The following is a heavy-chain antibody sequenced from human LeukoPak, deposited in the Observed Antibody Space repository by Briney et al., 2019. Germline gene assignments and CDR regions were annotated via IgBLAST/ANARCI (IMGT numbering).Heavy chain of an antibody. CDR3: ARGINWFDS. CDR1: GYNSADYY. J-gene: IGHJ5*01. V-gene: IGHV1-2*02. D-gene: IGHD6-13*01. CDR2: IKPDSGGT. Sequence: ASVKVSCKAPGYNSADYYIHGVRQAAGQGLEWMGWIKPDSGGTDYAQRFHGRVTMTRDTSISTAYMEVSGLRSDDTAVYYCARGINWFDSWGQGTLVTVSS.